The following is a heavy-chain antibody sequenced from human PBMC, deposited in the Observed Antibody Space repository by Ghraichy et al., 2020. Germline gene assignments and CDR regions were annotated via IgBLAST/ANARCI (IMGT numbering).Heavy chain of an antibody. D-gene: IGHD5-12*01. CDR2: IVGSGGRT. Sequence: GGSLRLSCAASGFSLRSYAMSWVRQAPGKGLEWVSAIVGSGGRTYYADSVKGRFTISGDNSKNTLYLQMNSLRAEDTALYYCAKGMAGYSGYDGVRIAVWGQGTLGTVSS. CDR3: AKGMAGYSGYDGVRIAV. CDR1: GFSLRSYA. J-gene: IGHJ4*02. V-gene: IGHV3-23*01.